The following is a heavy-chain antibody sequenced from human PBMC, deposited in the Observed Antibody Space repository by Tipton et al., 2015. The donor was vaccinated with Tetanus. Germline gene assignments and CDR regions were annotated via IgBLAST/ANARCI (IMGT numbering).Heavy chain of an antibody. J-gene: IGHJ4*02. CDR1: GASIGSISYY. Sequence: TLSLTCTVSGASIGSISYYWSWIRQPPGKGLEWIGYTYYSGSTGYNPSLKSRVTISIDSSKNQFSLKLTSVTAADSAVYFCARANYDSSKKGPFDAWGQGILVIVSA. CDR2: TYYSGST. CDR3: ARANYDSSKKGPFDA. D-gene: IGHD3-3*01. V-gene: IGHV4-61*01.